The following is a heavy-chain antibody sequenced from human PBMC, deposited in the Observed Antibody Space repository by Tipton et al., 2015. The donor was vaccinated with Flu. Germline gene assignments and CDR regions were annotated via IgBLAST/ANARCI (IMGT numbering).Heavy chain of an antibody. D-gene: IGHD2-2*01. V-gene: IGHV1-2*04. CDR1: GYTFTGYY. CDR2: INPNSGGT. Sequence: QSGAEVKKPGASVKVSCKASGYTFTGYYMHWVRQAPGQGLEWMGWINPNSGGTNYAQKFQGWVTMTRDTSISTAYMELSRLRSDDTAVYYCARSVVVVPAGRTYEYYGMDVRGKGNTVSVSS. CDR3: ARSVVVVPAGRTYEYYGMDV. J-gene: IGHJ6*04.